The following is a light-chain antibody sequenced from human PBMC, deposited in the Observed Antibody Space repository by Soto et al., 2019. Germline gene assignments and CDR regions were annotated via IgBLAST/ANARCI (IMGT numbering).Light chain of an antibody. CDR2: GAS. CDR1: QSVSSSY. J-gene: IGKJ4*01. V-gene: IGKV3-20*01. CDR3: QQFSSYPLT. Sequence: ELVLTQSPGTLSLSPGERATLSCRASQSVSSSYLAWYQQKPGQAHRLLIYGASSRATGIPDRFSGSGSGTDLTITISSLEPEDVAVYYCQQFSSYPLTFGGGTKVDIK.